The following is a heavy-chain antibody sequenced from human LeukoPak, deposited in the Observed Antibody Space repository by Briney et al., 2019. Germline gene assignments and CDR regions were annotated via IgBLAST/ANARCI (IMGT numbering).Heavy chain of an antibody. CDR3: ARDWFGGPHLDY. Sequence: SETLSLTCAVYGGSFSGYYWSWIRQPPVKGLEWIGEINHSGSTNYNPSLKSRVTISVDTSKNQFSLKLSSVTAADTAVYYCARDWFGGPHLDYWGQGTLVTVSS. CDR1: GGSFSGYY. J-gene: IGHJ4*02. CDR2: INHSGST. D-gene: IGHD3-10*01. V-gene: IGHV4-34*01.